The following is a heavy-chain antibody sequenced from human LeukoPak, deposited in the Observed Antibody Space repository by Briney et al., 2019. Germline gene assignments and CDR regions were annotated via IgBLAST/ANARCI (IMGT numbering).Heavy chain of an antibody. J-gene: IGHJ5*02. D-gene: IGHD2-2*01. CDR2: IRGSGGGT. V-gene: IGHV3-23*01. CDR1: GFTFSSYA. Sequence: GGSLRLSCAASGFTFSSYAMSWVRQAPGKGLEWVSTIRGSGGGTYYAESVKGRFTISRDNSKNMLYLQMNSLRAEDTAVYYCAKGLVVVVPAAWGQGTLVTVSS. CDR3: AKGLVVVVPAA.